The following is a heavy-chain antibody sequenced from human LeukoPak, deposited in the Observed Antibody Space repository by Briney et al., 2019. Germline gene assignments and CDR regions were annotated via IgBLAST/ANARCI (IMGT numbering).Heavy chain of an antibody. Sequence: ASVKVSFKASGGTFSSYAISWVRQAPGQGLEWMGGIIPIFGTANYAQKFQGRVTITADESTSTAYMELSSLRSEDTAVYYCARETGGSYYFDYWGQGTLVTVSS. D-gene: IGHD1-26*01. CDR1: GGTFSSYA. CDR3: ARETGGSYYFDY. V-gene: IGHV1-69*13. J-gene: IGHJ4*02. CDR2: IIPIFGTA.